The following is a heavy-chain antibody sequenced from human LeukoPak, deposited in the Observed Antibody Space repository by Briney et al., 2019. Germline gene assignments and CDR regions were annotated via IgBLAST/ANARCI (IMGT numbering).Heavy chain of an antibody. Sequence: GASVKVSCKASGYTFTSYGISWVRQAPGQGLEWMGWISAYNGNTNYAQKLQGRVTMTRNTSISTAYMELSSLRSEDTAVYYCARGREGRDGGSYYYYYMDVWGKGTTVTISS. CDR3: ARGREGRDGGSYYYYYMDV. CDR1: GYTFTSYG. J-gene: IGHJ6*03. D-gene: IGHD3-10*01. V-gene: IGHV1-18*01. CDR2: ISAYNGNT.